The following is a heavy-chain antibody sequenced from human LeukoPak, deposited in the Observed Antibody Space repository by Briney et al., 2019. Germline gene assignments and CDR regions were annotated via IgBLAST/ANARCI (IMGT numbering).Heavy chain of an antibody. J-gene: IGHJ4*02. D-gene: IGHD3-10*01. CDR3: AIRLGGSGSYYY. CDR2: IYYSGST. V-gene: IGHV4-39*01. Sequence: PSETLSLTCSVSGGSISSSIYYWGWIRQPPGKGLEWIGSIYYSGSTYYNPSLKSRVTISVDTSKNQFSLKLRSVTAADTAVYYCAIRLGGSGSYYYWGQGTLVTVSS. CDR1: GGSISSSIYY.